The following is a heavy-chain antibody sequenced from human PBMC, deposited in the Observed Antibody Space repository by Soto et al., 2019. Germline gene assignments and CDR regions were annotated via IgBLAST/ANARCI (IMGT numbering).Heavy chain of an antibody. CDR3: ASRYYMPLPAGGSCDTEYFHD. J-gene: IGHJ1*01. CDR2: ITPLFGTP. CDR1: GGTFSSYT. V-gene: IGHV1-69*01. D-gene: IGHD2-21*01. Sequence: QVQLVQSGAEVKKSGSSVTVSCKASGGTFSSYTVGWVRQAPGQGLEGMGGITPLFGTPSYAQKFQGRVTITADESTATAYMELRRLTSEDTAVYYCASRYYMPLPAGGSCDTEYFHDWGQGTLVTVSS.